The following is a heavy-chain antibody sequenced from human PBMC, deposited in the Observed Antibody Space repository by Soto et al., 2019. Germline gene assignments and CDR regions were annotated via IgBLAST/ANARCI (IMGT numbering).Heavy chain of an antibody. J-gene: IGHJ5*02. V-gene: IGHV4-31*03. CDR3: ARDRDCSGGRCYSGFDP. CDR2: IYYSGST. CDR1: GGSISSGGYY. D-gene: IGHD2-15*01. Sequence: SETLSLTCTVSGGSISSGGYYWSWIRQHPGKGLEWIGYIYYSGSTYYNPSLKSRVTISVDTSKNQFSLKLSSVTAADTAVYYCARDRDCSGGRCYSGFDPWGQGTLVTVSS.